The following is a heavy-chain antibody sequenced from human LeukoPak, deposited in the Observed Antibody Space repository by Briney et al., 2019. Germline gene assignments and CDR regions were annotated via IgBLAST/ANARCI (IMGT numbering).Heavy chain of an antibody. D-gene: IGHD3-22*01. Sequence: GGSLRLSCAASGFTFSSYGMHWVRQAPGKGLEWVAVISYDGSNKYYADSVKGRFTISRDNSKSTLYLQMNSLRAEDTAVYYCQGWLLLQGDAFDIWGQGTMVTVSS. J-gene: IGHJ3*02. V-gene: IGHV3-30*03. CDR2: ISYDGSNK. CDR3: QGWLLLQGDAFDI. CDR1: GFTFSSYG.